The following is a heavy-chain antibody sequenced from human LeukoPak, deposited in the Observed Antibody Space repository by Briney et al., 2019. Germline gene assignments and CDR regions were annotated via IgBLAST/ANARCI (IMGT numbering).Heavy chain of an antibody. J-gene: IGHJ4*02. CDR1: GGSVSSGSYY. V-gene: IGHV4-61*01. Sequence: SETLSLTCTVSGGSVSSGSYYWSWIWQPPGKGLGWIGYIYYSGSTNYNPSLKSRVTISVDTSKNQFSLKLSSVTAADTAVYYCARGLRDGHKPFDYWGQGTLVIVSS. CDR2: IYYSGST. CDR3: ARGLRDGHKPFDY. D-gene: IGHD5-24*01.